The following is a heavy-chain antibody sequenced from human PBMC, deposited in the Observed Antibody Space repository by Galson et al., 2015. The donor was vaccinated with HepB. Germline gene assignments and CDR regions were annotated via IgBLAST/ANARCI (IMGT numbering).Heavy chain of an antibody. Sequence: SLRLSCAASGFTFSTYTMHWVRQAPGKGLEYVSAITSNGGGTYYANSVKGRFTISRDNSKNTVYLQMGSLRAEDMAVYYCARLLQGNYYYYYGMDVWGQGTTVTVSS. CDR2: ITSNGGGT. J-gene: IGHJ6*02. CDR1: GFTFSTYT. CDR3: ARLLQGNYYYYYGMDV. V-gene: IGHV3-64*01. D-gene: IGHD2/OR15-2a*01.